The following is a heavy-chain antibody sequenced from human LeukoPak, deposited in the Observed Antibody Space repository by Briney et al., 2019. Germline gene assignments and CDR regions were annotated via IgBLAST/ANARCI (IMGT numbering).Heavy chain of an antibody. D-gene: IGHD3-22*01. Sequence: GGSLRLSCAASGFTFSTYSMNWVRQAPGKGLEWVSYISSSSSTIYYADSVKGRFTISRDNAKNSLYLQMDSLRAEDTAVYYCARGSTYYDSSGQVPFDYWGQGTLVTVSS. V-gene: IGHV3-48*01. CDR1: GFTFSTYS. CDR2: ISSSSSTI. CDR3: ARGSTYYDSSGQVPFDY. J-gene: IGHJ4*02.